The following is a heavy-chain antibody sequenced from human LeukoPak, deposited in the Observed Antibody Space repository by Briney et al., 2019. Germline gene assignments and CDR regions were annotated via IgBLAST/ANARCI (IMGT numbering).Heavy chain of an antibody. CDR1: GFTFYDYG. D-gene: IGHD3-10*01. J-gene: IGHJ6*02. CDR3: ARDTASPYYYGSGGYGMDV. Sequence: GGSLRLSCVVSGFTFYDYGMSWVRQAPGEGREWVSGTNWSGGSTGYADSVKGRFTISRDNAKNSLYLQMNSLRAEDTALYHCARDTASPYYYGSGGYGMDVWGQGTTVTVSS. CDR2: TNWSGGST. V-gene: IGHV3-20*01.